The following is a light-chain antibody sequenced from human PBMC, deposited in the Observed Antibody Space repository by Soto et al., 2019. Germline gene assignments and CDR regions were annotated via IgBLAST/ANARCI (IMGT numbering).Light chain of an antibody. V-gene: IGLV1-44*01. CDR2: SNN. CDR1: SSNIESNT. J-gene: IGLJ1*01. CDR3: AAWDDSLNGFYV. Sequence: QSALTHPPSASGTPGQRVTISCSGSSSNIESNTVNWYQQLPGTAPKLLIYSNNQRPSGVPDRFSGSKSGTSASLAISGLQSEDEADYYCAAWDDSLNGFYVFGTGTKVTVL.